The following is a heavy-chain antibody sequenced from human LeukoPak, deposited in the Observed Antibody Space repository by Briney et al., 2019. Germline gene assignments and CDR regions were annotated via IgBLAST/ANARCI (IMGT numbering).Heavy chain of an antibody. D-gene: IGHD6-13*01. CDR1: GFTFDDYA. V-gene: IGHV3-9*01. CDR2: ISWNSGSI. CDR3: AKASSIDIAAAGTGLDY. J-gene: IGHJ4*02. Sequence: PGGSLRLSCAASGFTFDDYAMHWVRQAPGKGLEWVSGISWNSGSIGYADSVKGRFTISRDNAKNSLYLQMNSLRAEDTALYYCAKASSIDIAAAGTGLDYWGQGTLVTVSS.